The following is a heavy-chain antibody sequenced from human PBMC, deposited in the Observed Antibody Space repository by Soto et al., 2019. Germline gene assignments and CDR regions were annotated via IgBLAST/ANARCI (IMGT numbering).Heavy chain of an antibody. CDR1: GYTFTSYG. J-gene: IGHJ6*02. CDR2: ISAYNGNT. CDR3: ARGIAVAGSGGMDV. V-gene: IGHV1-18*01. Sequence: ASVKVSCKASGYTFTSYGISWVRQAPGQGLEWMGWISAYNGNTNYAQKFQGRVTMTTNTSTSTAYMELSSLRSEDTAVYYCARGIAVAGSGGMDVWGQGTTVTVSS. D-gene: IGHD6-19*01.